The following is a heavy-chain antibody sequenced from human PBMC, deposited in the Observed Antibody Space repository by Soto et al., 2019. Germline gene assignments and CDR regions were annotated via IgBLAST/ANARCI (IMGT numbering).Heavy chain of an antibody. D-gene: IGHD6-6*01. J-gene: IGHJ5*01. CDR3: ARLYSTSFDC. V-gene: IGHV5-10-1*01. CDR1: GYSFTSYW. CDR2: IDPSGSYT. Sequence: PGESLKISCKGSGYSFTSYWISWVRQMPGKGLEWMGRIDPSGSYTNYSPSFQGHVTISADKSISTAYLQWSSLKASDTAIYYCARLYSTSFDCWGHGTLVTVSS.